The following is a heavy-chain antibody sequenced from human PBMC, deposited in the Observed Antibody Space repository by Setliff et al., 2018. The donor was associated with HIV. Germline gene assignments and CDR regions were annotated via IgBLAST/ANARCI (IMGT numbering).Heavy chain of an antibody. D-gene: IGHD3-10*01. CDR3: ARIKAFGSGSYPLDF. J-gene: IGHJ4*02. Sequence: SETLSLTCSVSSPISSGGYYWTWIRQPAGKGLEWIGHVSTSGNTNYNPSLKSRITISLDTSKSHFSLKLHSVTAADTAVYYCARIKAFGSGSYPLDFWGQGTPVTVSS. CDR2: VSTSGNT. CDR1: SPISSGGYY. V-gene: IGHV4-61*09.